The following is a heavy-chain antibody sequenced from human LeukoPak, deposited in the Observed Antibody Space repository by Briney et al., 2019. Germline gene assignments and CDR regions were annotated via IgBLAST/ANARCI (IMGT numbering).Heavy chain of an antibody. D-gene: IGHD4-17*01. CDR3: ARVGDYGDANWFDP. V-gene: IGHV4-59*01. Sequence: PSETLSLTCTVSGGSISSYYWSWIRQPPGKGLEWIGYIYCSGSTNYNPSLKSRVTISVDTSKNQFSLKLSSVTAADTAVYYCARVGDYGDANWFDPWGQGTLVTVSS. CDR1: GGSISSYY. J-gene: IGHJ5*02. CDR2: IYCSGST.